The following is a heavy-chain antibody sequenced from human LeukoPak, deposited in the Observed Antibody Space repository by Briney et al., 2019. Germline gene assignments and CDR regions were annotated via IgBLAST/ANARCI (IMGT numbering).Heavy chain of an antibody. D-gene: IGHD6-25*01. Sequence: PSETLSLTCTVSGGSISSYYWSWIRQPPGKGLEWIGYIYTSGSTNYNPSLKSRVTISVDTSKNQFSLKLSSVTAADTAVYYCARQLRLRAFDHWGQGTLVTVSS. J-gene: IGHJ4*02. CDR3: ARQLRLRAFDH. V-gene: IGHV4-4*09. CDR1: GGSISSYY. CDR2: IYTSGST.